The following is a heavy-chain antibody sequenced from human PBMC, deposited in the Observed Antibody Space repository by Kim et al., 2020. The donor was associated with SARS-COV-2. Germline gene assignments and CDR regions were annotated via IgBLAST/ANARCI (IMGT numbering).Heavy chain of an antibody. J-gene: IGHJ6*02. CDR1: GFTFSSYA. V-gene: IGHV3-30-3*01. Sequence: GGSLRLSCAASGFTFSSYAMHWVRQAPGKGLEWVAVISYDGSNKYYADSVKGRFTISRDNSKNTLYLQMNSLRAEDTAVYYCAREYCSSTSCYHYYYYGMDVWGQGTTVTVS. D-gene: IGHD2-2*01. CDR2: ISYDGSNK. CDR3: AREYCSSTSCYHYYYYGMDV.